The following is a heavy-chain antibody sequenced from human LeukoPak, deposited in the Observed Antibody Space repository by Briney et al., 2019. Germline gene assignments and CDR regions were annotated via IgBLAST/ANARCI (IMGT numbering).Heavy chain of an antibody. D-gene: IGHD3-22*01. CDR1: GYTFTNYG. CDR3: ARVQEVYDSSSYYYYFDY. CDR2: ISASNGNT. J-gene: IGHJ4*02. Sequence: ASVKVSCKASGYTFTNYGISWVRQAPGQGLEWMGWISASNGNTNYAQRLQGRVTMTTDTSTSTAYMELRSLRSDDTAVYYCARVQEVYDSSSYYYYFDYWGQGTLVTVSS. V-gene: IGHV1-18*01.